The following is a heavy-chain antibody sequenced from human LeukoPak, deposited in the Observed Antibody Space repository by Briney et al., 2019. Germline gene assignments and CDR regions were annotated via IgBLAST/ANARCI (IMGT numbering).Heavy chain of an antibody. CDR1: GFTFSSYA. CDR2: ISGSGGST. Sequence: PGGSLRLSCAASGFTFSSYAMSWVRQAPGKGLEWVSGISGSGGSTYYADSVKGRFTISRDNSKNTLYLQMNSLRAEDTAIYYCAKDSRGTTGTSFYFDYWGQGTLVTVSS. J-gene: IGHJ4*02. D-gene: IGHD1-1*01. V-gene: IGHV3-23*01. CDR3: AKDSRGTTGTSFYFDY.